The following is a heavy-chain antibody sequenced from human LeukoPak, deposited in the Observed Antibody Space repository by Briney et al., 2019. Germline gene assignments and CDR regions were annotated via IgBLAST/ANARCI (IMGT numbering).Heavy chain of an antibody. CDR2: IYHGGTT. J-gene: IGHJ4*02. Sequence: TSETLSLTCTVSGYSISSGYYWVWIRQPPGKGLEWIGSIYHGGTTYYNPSLKSRVSMSVDTSKNQFSLKLSSVTAADTAVYYCASTPYYYDSSGYYGYWGQGTLVTVSS. V-gene: IGHV4-38-2*02. CDR3: ASTPYYYDSSGYYGY. D-gene: IGHD3-22*01. CDR1: GYSISSGYY.